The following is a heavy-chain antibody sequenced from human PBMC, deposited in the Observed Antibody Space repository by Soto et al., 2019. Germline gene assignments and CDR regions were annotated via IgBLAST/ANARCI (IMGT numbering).Heavy chain of an antibody. CDR1: RYTFTNYA. CDR3: ARGSGRLLPCFDC. V-gene: IGHV1-3*01. Sequence: QVQLVQSGAELKKPGASVKVSCKASRYTFTNYAIHWVRQAPGQRLEWMGWSMAGNGNTKYSKKSEGRVTMTRDISATTAYMDLSSLTSQDTAVYFCARGSGRLLPCFDCWGQGTLVTVSS. D-gene: IGHD1-26*01. CDR2: SMAGNGNT. J-gene: IGHJ4*02.